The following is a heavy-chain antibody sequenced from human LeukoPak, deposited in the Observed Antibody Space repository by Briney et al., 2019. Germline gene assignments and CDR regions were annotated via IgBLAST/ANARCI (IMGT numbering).Heavy chain of an antibody. CDR3: APGNSGYYFV. V-gene: IGHV4-39*07. CDR1: GDSISGSSYY. D-gene: IGHD3-22*01. J-gene: IGHJ4*02. CDR2: ISYSGRT. Sequence: PSETLSLTCTVSGDSISGSSYYWTWVRQPPGKGLEWVASISYSGRTYYKPSLKSRVTISVDTSKSQFSLKLNSVTAADTAVYYCAPGNSGYYFVWGQGTLVTVSS.